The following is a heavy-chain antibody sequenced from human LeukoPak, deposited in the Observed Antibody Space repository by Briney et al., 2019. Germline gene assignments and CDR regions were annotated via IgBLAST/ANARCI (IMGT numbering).Heavy chain of an antibody. J-gene: IGHJ4*02. Sequence: PGGSLRLSCAASGFTFSSCAMSWVRQAPGKGLEWVSTISDSGGGTYYADSVKGRFTISRDNSNNTLFLQMNSLRAEDTAVYYCAKGPYMIRGDCDFDYWGQGTLVTVSS. CDR1: GFTFSSCA. CDR2: ISDSGGGT. CDR3: AKGPYMIRGDCDFDY. D-gene: IGHD3-10*01. V-gene: IGHV3-23*01.